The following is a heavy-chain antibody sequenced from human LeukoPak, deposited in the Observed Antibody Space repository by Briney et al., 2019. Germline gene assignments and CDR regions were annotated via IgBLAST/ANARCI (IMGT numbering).Heavy chain of an antibody. CDR3: ARTFWSAYYFDY. CDR1: RFTFDDYA. Sequence: GGSLRLSCAASRFTFDDYAMHWVRQAPGKGLEWVSGISWNSDNIGYADSVKGRFTISRDNAKNSLYLQMNSLRAEDTALYYCARTFWSAYYFDYWGQGTLVTVSP. J-gene: IGHJ4*02. D-gene: IGHD3-3*01. CDR2: ISWNSDNI. V-gene: IGHV3-9*01.